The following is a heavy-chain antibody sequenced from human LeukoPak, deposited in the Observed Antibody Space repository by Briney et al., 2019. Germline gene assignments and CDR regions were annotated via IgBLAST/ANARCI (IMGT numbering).Heavy chain of an antibody. J-gene: IGHJ5*02. CDR1: GYTFNGYY. D-gene: IGHD2-15*01. V-gene: IGHV1-46*02. CDR2: INPSGGST. CDR3: ASLNRPATLYCSGGSCLRGYNWFDP. Sequence: ASVKVSCKASGYTFNGYYKHWVRQAPGQGLEWMGIINPSGGSTSYAQKFQGRVTMTRDMSTSTVYMELSSLRSEDTAVYYCASLNRPATLYCSGGSCLRGYNWFDPWGQGTLVTVFS.